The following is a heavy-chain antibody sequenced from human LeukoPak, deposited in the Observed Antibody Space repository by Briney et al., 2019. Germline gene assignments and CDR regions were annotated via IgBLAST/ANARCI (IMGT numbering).Heavy chain of an antibody. CDR2: VYPGDSAT. D-gene: IGHD3-9*01. CDR1: GYRFSNYW. J-gene: IGHJ3*02. CDR3: ATSSVYDILTGYPHDAFDI. V-gene: IGHV5-51*01. Sequence: GESLKISCKGSGYRFSNYWIGWVRQMPGKGLEWMGIVYPGDSATRYSPSFQGQVIISADKSISTAYLQWSSLKASDTAMYYCATSSVYDILTGYPHDAFDIWGQGTMVTVSS.